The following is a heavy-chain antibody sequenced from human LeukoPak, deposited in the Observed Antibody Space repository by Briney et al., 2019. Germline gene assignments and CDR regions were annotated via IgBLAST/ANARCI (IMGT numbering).Heavy chain of an antibody. Sequence: GSLRLSCAASGFTFSTYAMIWVRQAPGKGLEWVSTISGSGGSTYYADSVKGRFTISRDNSKNTLHLQMKSLRAEDTAVYYCVRVLNRGGAFDIWGQGTMVTVSS. J-gene: IGHJ3*02. CDR3: VRVLNRGGAFDI. D-gene: IGHD1-14*01. CDR2: ISGSGGST. CDR1: GFTFSTYA. V-gene: IGHV3-23*01.